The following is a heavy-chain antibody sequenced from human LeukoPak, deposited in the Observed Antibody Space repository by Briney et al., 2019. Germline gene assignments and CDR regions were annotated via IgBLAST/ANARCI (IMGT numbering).Heavy chain of an antibody. Sequence: PGGSLKLSCAASVFTFSGSAMHWVRQASGKGLEWVGRIRSKANSYATAYAASVKGRFTISRDDSKNTAYLQMKSLKTEDTAVYYCTQIVGAAYYWGQGTLVTVSS. CDR2: IRSKANSYAT. V-gene: IGHV3-73*01. CDR1: VFTFSGSA. J-gene: IGHJ4*02. CDR3: TQIVGAAYY. D-gene: IGHD1-26*01.